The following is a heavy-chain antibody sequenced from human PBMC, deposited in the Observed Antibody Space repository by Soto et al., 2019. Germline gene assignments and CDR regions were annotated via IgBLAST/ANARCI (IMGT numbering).Heavy chain of an antibody. CDR3: ARFFGSGFDY. D-gene: IGHD6-19*01. CDR2: ISTSGATR. J-gene: IGHJ4*02. V-gene: IGHV3-48*02. Sequence: EVQLVESGGGLVQPGGSLRLSCVASGFTFSTDRMNWVRQAPGKGLEWVAHISTSGATRYYADSVKGRFTISRDTAKTALYLQMDSLRNEDTAVYYCARFFGSGFDYWGQGTLVTVSS. CDR1: GFTFSTDR.